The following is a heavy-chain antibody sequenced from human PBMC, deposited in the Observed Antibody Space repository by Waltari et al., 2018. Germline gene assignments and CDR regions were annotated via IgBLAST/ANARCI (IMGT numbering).Heavy chain of an antibody. D-gene: IGHD3-3*01. CDR3: VFGVVSHYYAMDV. V-gene: IGHV1-3*01. CDR2: IRDGNGNT. Sequence: QVQLVQSESEVKKPGASVTVSCKASISTLFRYSYALHWVRQAPGQRLEWMGWIRDGNGNTRSSQKFQGRVTLTRDTSASTVYMELSSLTSEDTAVYYCVFGVVSHYYAMDVWGPGTTVTVSS. J-gene: IGHJ6*02. CDR1: ISTLFRYSYA.